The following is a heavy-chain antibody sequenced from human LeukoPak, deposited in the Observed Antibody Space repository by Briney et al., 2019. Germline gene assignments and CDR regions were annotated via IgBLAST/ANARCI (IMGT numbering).Heavy chain of an antibody. CDR2: IYYSGST. CDR3: ARTNTYCGGDCYVFDY. V-gene: IGHV4-39*07. J-gene: IGHJ4*02. D-gene: IGHD2-21*02. CDR1: GGSISSSSYY. Sequence: SETLSLTCTVSGGSISSSSYYWGWIRQPPGKGLEWIGSIYYSGSTYYNPSLKSRVTISVDTSKNQFSLKLSSVTAADTAVYYCARTNTYCGGDCYVFDYWGQGTLVTVSS.